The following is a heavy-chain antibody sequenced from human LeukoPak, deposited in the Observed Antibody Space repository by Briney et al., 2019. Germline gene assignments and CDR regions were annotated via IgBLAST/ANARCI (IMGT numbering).Heavy chain of an antibody. D-gene: IGHD2/OR15-2a*01. CDR3: ARKCVYFDF. CDR2: IYWDDDK. Sequence: SGPTLMKPTQTLTLTCNFSGFSLTTSGPGVGWIRQPPGKALEWLALIYWDDDKRYNPSLKSRLTITKDASKNQVVLIMTKVDPVDTGTYYCARKCVYFDFWGRGTLVTVSS. J-gene: IGHJ2*01. CDR1: GFSLTTSGPG. V-gene: IGHV2-5*02.